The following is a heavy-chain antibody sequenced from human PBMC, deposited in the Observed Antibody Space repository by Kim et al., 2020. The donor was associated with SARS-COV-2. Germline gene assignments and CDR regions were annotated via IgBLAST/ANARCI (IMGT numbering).Heavy chain of an antibody. CDR1: GFTFSTYG. D-gene: IGHD3-10*01. Sequence: GGSLRLSCAASGFTFSTYGMHWVRQAPGKGLEWVAVISYDGSNKYYADSVKGRFTISRDNSKNTLYLQMNSLRAEDTAEYYCASNRNYYGSGSYILDYWGQGTLVTVCS. V-gene: IGHV3-30*03. J-gene: IGHJ4*02. CDR2: ISYDGSNK. CDR3: ASNRNYYGSGSYILDY.